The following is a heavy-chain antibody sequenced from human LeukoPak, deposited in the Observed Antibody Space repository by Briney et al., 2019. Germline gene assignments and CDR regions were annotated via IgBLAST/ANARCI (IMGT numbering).Heavy chain of an antibody. J-gene: IGHJ4*02. V-gene: IGHV3-7*01. CDR3: ARDRDGKDF. CDR1: GFTLSDSW. D-gene: IGHD5-24*01. Sequence: GGSLRLSCVVSGFTLSDSWMTWVRQVPGKGLEWVANVDPDGSARYYADSVKGRFTITRNNAENSLYLQMRSLRAEDTALYYCARDRDGKDFWGQGTVVTVS. CDR2: VDPDGSAR.